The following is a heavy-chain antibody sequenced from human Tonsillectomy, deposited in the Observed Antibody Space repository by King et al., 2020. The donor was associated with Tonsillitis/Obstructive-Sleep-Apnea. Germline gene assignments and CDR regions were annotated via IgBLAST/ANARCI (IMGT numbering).Heavy chain of an antibody. V-gene: IGHV1-69*10. Sequence: QLVQSGAEVKKPGSSVKVSCKASGGTFSSYAISWVRQAPGQGLEWMGGIIPILGIANYAQKFQGRVTITADKSTSTAYMELSSLRSEDTAVYYCARGRRAVARYYYYGMDVWGQGTTVTVSS. J-gene: IGHJ6*02. CDR2: IIPILGIA. CDR3: ARGRRAVARYYYYGMDV. D-gene: IGHD6-19*01. CDR1: GGTFSSYA.